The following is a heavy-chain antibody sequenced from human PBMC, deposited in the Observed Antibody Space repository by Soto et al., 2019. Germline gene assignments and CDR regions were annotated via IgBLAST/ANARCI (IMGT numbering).Heavy chain of an antibody. V-gene: IGHV4-4*07. CDR2: VFGNGAGTP. CDR1: GGSFTGDY. J-gene: IGHJ4*02. D-gene: IGHD2-15*01. Sequence: SETLSLTCSVSGGSFTGDYWSWIRQPAGKGLQWIGRVFGNGAGTPIYNSLLKSRARMSADPSKRQFSLTLTSVTAADTAVYYCARDLPPYGGRRSPPTGAFEDWGQGIMVTVS. CDR3: ARDLPPYGGRRSPPTGAFED.